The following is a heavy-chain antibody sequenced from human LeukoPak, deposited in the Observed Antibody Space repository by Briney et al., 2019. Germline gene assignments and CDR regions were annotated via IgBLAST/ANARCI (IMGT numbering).Heavy chain of an antibody. CDR1: GLTVSSNC. D-gene: IGHD1-26*01. V-gene: IGHV3-53*01. Sequence: GGSLRLSCAASGLTVSSNCMSWVRQAPGKGLEWVSFIYSGGNTYYADSVKGRFTISRDNSKNTLYLQMNSLRAEDTAVYYCAKAANEWELLAGYFDYWGQGTLVTVSS. CDR3: AKAANEWELLAGYFDY. CDR2: IYSGGNT. J-gene: IGHJ4*02.